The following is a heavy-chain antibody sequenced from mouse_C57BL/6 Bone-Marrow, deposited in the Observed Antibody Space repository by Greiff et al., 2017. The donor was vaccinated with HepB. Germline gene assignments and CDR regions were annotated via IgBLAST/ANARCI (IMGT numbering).Heavy chain of an antibody. CDR3: ARPPYDYDRGYYAMDY. D-gene: IGHD2-4*01. V-gene: IGHV1-85*01. CDR1: GYTFTSYD. Sequence: QVQLQQSGPELVKPGASVKLSCKASGYTFTSYDINWVKQRPGQGLEWIGWIYPRDGSNKYNEKFKGKATLTVDTSSSTADMELHSLTSEDSAVYFCARPPYDYDRGYYAMDYWGQGTSVTVSS. CDR2: IYPRDGSN. J-gene: IGHJ4*01.